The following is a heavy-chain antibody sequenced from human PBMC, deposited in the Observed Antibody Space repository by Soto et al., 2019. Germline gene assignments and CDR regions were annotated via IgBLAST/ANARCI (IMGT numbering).Heavy chain of an antibody. V-gene: IGHV1-69*01. Sequence: QVQLVQSGAEAKNPGSSVKVSCKASGGTFSSYAISWVRQAPAQGLEWMGGIIPIFGTANYAQKFQGRVTIDADESTSPGYMDLSSLRSEDTAGYYCASALQQLAQDGRFDYWGQGTLVTVS. CDR2: IIPIFGTA. CDR1: GGTFSSYA. D-gene: IGHD6-13*01. J-gene: IGHJ4*02. CDR3: ASALQQLAQDGRFDY.